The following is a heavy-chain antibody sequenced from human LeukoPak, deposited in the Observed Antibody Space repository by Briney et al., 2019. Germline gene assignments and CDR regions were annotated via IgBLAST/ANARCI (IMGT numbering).Heavy chain of an antibody. Sequence: ASVKVCCEASGYTFTGYYMHWVRQAPGQGREWMGWINPNSGGTNYAQKFLGRVTMTRDTSISTAYMELSRLRSDDTAVYYCARDLYSSGWYGEDYWGQGTLVTVSS. V-gene: IGHV1-2*02. D-gene: IGHD6-19*01. CDR3: ARDLYSSGWYGEDY. CDR1: GYTFTGYY. J-gene: IGHJ4*02. CDR2: INPNSGGT.